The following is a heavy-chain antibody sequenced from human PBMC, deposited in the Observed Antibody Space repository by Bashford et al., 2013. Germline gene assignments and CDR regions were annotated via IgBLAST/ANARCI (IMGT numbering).Heavy chain of an antibody. D-gene: IGHD4-17*01. V-gene: IGHV4-34*09. CDR2: IDHSGST. J-gene: IGHJ3*02. Sequence: SETLSLTCGVYGGSFSHYYWTWIRQSPGKGLEWIGDIDHSGSTNYNPSLKSRVTISIDTSKNQFSLRLSSVTAADTAVYYCAKDRDDYGDPDAFNIWGQGTMVTVSS. CDR3: AKDRDDYGDPDAFNI. CDR1: GGSFSHYY.